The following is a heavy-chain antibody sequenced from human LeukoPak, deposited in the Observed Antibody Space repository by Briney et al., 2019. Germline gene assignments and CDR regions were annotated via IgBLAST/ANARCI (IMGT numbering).Heavy chain of an antibody. CDR1: GFTFEDYA. CDR2: ISWNSGSI. CDR3: VKERSRTGYFDY. V-gene: IGHV3-9*01. Sequence: PGRSLRRSCAVSGFTFEDYAMHWVRQAPGKGLDWVAAISWNSGSINYADSVKGRFTISRDNAKNSLYLQMNSLRAEDTAFYYCVKERSRTGYFDYWGQGTLVTVSS. J-gene: IGHJ4*02. D-gene: IGHD2-2*01.